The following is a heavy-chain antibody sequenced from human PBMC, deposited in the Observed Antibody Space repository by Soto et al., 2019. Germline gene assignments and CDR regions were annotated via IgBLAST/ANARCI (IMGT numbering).Heavy chain of an antibody. V-gene: IGHV3-33*01. CDR3: ARGTEYYYGSGSSLLDY. CDR1: GFTFSSYG. D-gene: IGHD3-10*01. Sequence: VASGGGVVQPGRSLRLSCAASGFTFSSYGMHWVRQAPGKGLEWVAVIWYDGSNKYYADSVKGRFTISRDNSKNTLYLQMNSLRAEDTAVYYCARGTEYYYGSGSSLLDYWGQGTLVTVSS. CDR2: IWYDGSNK. J-gene: IGHJ4*02.